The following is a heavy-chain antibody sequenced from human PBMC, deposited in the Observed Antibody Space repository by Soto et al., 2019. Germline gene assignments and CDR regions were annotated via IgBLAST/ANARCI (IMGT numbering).Heavy chain of an antibody. CDR2: IYHSGST. D-gene: IGHD3-22*01. CDR3: ARHFVAVVIKGWGY. J-gene: IGHJ4*02. CDR1: GGSISSGGYY. Sequence: SETLSLTCTVSGGSISSGGYYWGWIRQHPGKGLEWIGYIYHSGSTYYNPSLKSRVSISVDTSKNQFSLKLSSVAVADTAVYYCARHFVAVVIKGWGYWGQGTLVTVSS. V-gene: IGHV4-31*03.